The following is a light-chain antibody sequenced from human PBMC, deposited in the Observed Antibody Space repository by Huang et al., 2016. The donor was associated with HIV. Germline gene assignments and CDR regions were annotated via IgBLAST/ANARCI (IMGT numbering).Light chain of an antibody. CDR2: LAS. J-gene: IGKJ2*01. CDR3: MQTLQTPFT. CDR1: QTLLHGSSYNY. Sequence: DIVVTQSPLSLPVTPGEPASTSCRSSQTLLHGSSYNYLDWYLQKPGQYPPLLIYLASMWGSGVPDRFSGIGSGTDFTLEISRVEPEDVGVYYCMQTLQTPFTFGHGTRVEI. V-gene: IGKV2-28*01.